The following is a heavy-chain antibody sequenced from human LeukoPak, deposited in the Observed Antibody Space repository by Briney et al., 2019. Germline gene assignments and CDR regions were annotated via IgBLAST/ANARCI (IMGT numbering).Heavy chain of an antibody. CDR1: GYSFIAYY. J-gene: IGHJ3*01. Sequence: ASVKVSCKHSGYSFIAYYLHWVRQAPGQGVGWMGCINPNTGETNSAQNFQGRVIMTRDTSITTAYMELSGLKSDDTALYYCTSKGAGHCYDASCMGSFDLWGQGTTVAVSS. CDR2: INPNTGET. D-gene: IGHD2-15*01. V-gene: IGHV1-2*02. CDR3: TSKGAGHCYDASCMGSFDL.